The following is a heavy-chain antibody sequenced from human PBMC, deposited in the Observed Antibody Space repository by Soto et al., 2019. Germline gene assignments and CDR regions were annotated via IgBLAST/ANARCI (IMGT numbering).Heavy chain of an antibody. CDR1: DDFISSYY. J-gene: IGHJ6*02. CDR3: ARADYEILTGSYAMDV. D-gene: IGHD3-9*01. Sequence: ETLSLTCTVSDDFISSYYWNWIRQAAGKGLEWIVRVSTNGATNYNPSLESRVTMSVDTSKNQFSLKLTSVTAADTAVYFCARADYEILTGSYAMDVWGQGTTVTVSS. V-gene: IGHV4-4*07. CDR2: VSTNGAT.